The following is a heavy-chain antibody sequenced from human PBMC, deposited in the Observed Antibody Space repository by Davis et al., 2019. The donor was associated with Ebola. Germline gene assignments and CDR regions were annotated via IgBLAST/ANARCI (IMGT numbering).Heavy chain of an antibody. V-gene: IGHV3-30*18. D-gene: IGHD4-11*01. J-gene: IGHJ6*02. CDR1: GFTFSSYG. CDR2: ISYDGSNK. Sequence: GVSLRLSCAASGFTFSSYGMHWVRQAPGKGLEWVAVISYDGSNKYYADSVKGRFTISRDNSKNTLYLQMNSLRAEDTAVYYCVKESYSNPLYYYYGMDVWGQGTTVTVSS. CDR3: VKESYSNPLYYYYGMDV.